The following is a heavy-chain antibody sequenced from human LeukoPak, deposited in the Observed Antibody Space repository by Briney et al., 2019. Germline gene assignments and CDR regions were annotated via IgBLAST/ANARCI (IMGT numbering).Heavy chain of an antibody. CDR2: LIPIFGTA. V-gene: IGHV1-69*05. J-gene: IGHJ6*03. D-gene: IGHD6-19*01. CDR3: ARGYSSGWYYYYMDV. Sequence: GASVKVSCKASGGTFSSYAISWVRQAPGQGLEWMGGLIPIFGTANYAQKFQGRVTITTDESTSTAYMALSSLRSEDTDVYYCARGYSSGWYYYYMDVWGKGTTVTVSS. CDR1: GGTFSSYA.